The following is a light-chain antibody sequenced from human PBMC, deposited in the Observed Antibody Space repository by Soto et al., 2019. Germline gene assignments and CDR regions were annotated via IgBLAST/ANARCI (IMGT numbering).Light chain of an antibody. V-gene: IGKV3-15*01. CDR1: QSVSIN. Sequence: EIVMTQSPATLSVSPGERATLSCRASQSVSINLVWYQQKPGQAPRLLIYGVSTRATGIPARFSGSGSGTEVTLTISSLQSEDFAVYYCQQYNNWPWTFGQGTKVEIK. CDR2: GVS. J-gene: IGKJ1*01. CDR3: QQYNNWPWT.